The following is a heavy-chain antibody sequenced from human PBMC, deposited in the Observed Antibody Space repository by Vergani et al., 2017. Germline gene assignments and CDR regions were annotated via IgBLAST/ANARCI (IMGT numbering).Heavy chain of an antibody. V-gene: IGHV4-31*11. CDR3: AVRPRVNLVGGEIVTKRTFDY. CDR1: GGSISSGDHC. D-gene: IGHD3-10*01. J-gene: IGHJ4*02. Sequence: QVQLQESGPGVVKPSQTLSLTCAVPGGSISSGDHCWTWLRQRPGNGLEWIGYIFYSGTTYDNPSLRSRLTIPVDTSQNQFSLKLRSVTAADTAMYYCAVRPRVNLVGGEIVTKRTFDYWRQGSLVTVSS. CDR2: IFYSGTT.